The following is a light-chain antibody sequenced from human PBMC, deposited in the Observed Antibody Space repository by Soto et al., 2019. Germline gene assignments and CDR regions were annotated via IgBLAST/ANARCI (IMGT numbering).Light chain of an antibody. V-gene: IGKV1-9*01. Sequence: IQLTQTPSSLSASVGDRVTISCRASQGIANFLAWYQQKPGKAPKLLIYGASTLQSGVPSRFSGSGSGTDFTLTISSLQPEDFATYYCQQLNSFPIPFGTGTKVDIK. CDR1: QGIANF. CDR3: QQLNSFPIP. J-gene: IGKJ3*01. CDR2: GAS.